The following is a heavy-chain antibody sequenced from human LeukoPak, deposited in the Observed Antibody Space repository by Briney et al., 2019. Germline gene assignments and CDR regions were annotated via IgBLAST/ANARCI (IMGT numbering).Heavy chain of an antibody. Sequence: GASVKVSCKASGYTFTGYSIHWVRQAPGQGLEWMGWINPNSGGANYAQNFQGRVTMTRDTSSSTAYMDLSRLRSDDTAVYYCARDVATQGGYCSSTSCYGAAGYWGQGTLVTVSS. CDR1: GYTFTGYS. V-gene: IGHV1-2*02. D-gene: IGHD2-2*01. CDR3: ARDVATQGGYCSSTSCYGAAGY. CDR2: INPNSGGA. J-gene: IGHJ4*02.